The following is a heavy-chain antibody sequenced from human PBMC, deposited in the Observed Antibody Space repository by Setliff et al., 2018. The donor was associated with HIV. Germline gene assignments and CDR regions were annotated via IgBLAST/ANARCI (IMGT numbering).Heavy chain of an antibody. D-gene: IGHD1-26*01. CDR3: AREAGRWELLHDAFDI. J-gene: IGHJ3*02. V-gene: IGHV1-3*01. Sequence: ASVKVSCKASGYTFTSYAMHWVRQAPGQRLEWMGWINAGNGNTKYSQKFQGRVTITRDTSASTAYMELRSLRSDDTAVYYCAREAGRWELLHDAFDIWGQGTMVTVSS. CDR2: INAGNGNT. CDR1: GYTFTSYA.